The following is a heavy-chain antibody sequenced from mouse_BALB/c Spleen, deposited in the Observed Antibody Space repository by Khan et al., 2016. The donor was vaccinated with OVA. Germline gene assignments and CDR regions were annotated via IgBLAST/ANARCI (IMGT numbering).Heavy chain of an antibody. CDR2: ISYSGNS. Sequence: EMQLQESGPSLVKPSQTLSLTCSVTGDSITSGYWNWIRKFPGNKLEYMGYISYSGNSYYNPSLKSRISVTRDTSKTQYYLQLNSVTTEDTATYYCACELRGFAYWGQGTLVTVSA. V-gene: IGHV3-8*02. D-gene: IGHD1-1*01. CDR1: GDSITSGY. J-gene: IGHJ3*01. CDR3: ACELRGFAY.